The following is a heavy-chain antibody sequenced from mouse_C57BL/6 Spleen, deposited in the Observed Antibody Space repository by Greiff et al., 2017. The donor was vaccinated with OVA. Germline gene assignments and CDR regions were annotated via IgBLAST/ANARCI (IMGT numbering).Heavy chain of an antibody. CDR3: TRGGLYDYGGAWFAY. J-gene: IGHJ3*01. V-gene: IGHV5-9-1*02. CDR2: ISSGGDYI. Sequence: EVQLVESGEGLVKPGGSLKLSCAASGFTFSSYAMSWVRQTPEKRLEWVAYISSGGDYIYYADTVKGRFTISRDNARNTLYLQMSSLKSEDTAMYYCTRGGLYDYGGAWFAYWGQGTLVTVSA. CDR1: GFTFSSYA. D-gene: IGHD2-4*01.